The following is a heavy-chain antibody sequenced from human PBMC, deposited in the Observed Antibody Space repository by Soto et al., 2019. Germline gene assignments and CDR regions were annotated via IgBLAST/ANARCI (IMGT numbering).Heavy chain of an antibody. D-gene: IGHD6-19*01. CDR3: ARERGEYDSGWYIDR. Sequence: GWSLSLSCAASGFSFSSHRFNWVRQAPGQGLEWVAYISSRSSLILYADSVRGRFVISRDNALNSLYLQMNSPRDEDTAIYYCARERGEYDSGWYIDRWGQGTPVTVYS. V-gene: IGHV3-21*06. J-gene: IGHJ5*02. CDR2: ISSRSSLI. CDR1: GFSFSSHR.